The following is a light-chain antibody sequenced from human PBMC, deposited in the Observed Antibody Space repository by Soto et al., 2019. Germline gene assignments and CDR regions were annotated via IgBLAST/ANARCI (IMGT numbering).Light chain of an antibody. CDR1: QSFSSN. J-gene: IGKJ1*01. V-gene: IGKV3-15*01. Sequence: EIVMTQSPATLSVSLGERATLSCRASQSFSSNLAWYQQKPGQAPRLLIYGASTRATGTPARFSGSGSGTEFTLTISSLQSEDFAVYYCQQYNNWPESFGQGTKVEIK. CDR3: QQYNNWPES. CDR2: GAS.